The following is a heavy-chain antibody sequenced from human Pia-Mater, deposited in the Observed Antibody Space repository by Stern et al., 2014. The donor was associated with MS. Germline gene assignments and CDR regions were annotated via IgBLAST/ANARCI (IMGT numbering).Heavy chain of an antibody. Sequence: QVQLVQPGSELKKPGASVKVSCKASGYTFTSYVMNWVRQAPGPGLEWIGWINTNTGNPTYAQGFTGRFVFSLDTSVSTAYLQISSLKAEDTAVYYCARDDRGRLGYWGQGTLVTVSS. D-gene: IGHD3-16*01. CDR1: GYTFTSYV. CDR2: INTNTGNP. CDR3: ARDDRGRLGY. J-gene: IGHJ4*02. V-gene: IGHV7-4-1*02.